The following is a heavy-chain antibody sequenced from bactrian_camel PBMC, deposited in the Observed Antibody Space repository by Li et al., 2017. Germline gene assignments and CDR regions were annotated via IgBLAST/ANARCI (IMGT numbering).Heavy chain of an antibody. D-gene: IGHD5*01. CDR3: TAGSPWTQQQAMSRWGYNY. J-gene: IGHJ4*01. CDR1: GYTASTYC. V-gene: IGHV3S6*01. Sequence: LVESGGGSVQPGGSLRLSCAASGYTASTYCMAWFRQAPGKEREGVGARYSEDRISFTRYGDSAKGRFTISKDNAKNTLYLQMNNLKPEDTAMYYCTAGSPWTQQQAMSRWGYNYWGQGTQVTVS. CDR2: RYSEDRISFT.